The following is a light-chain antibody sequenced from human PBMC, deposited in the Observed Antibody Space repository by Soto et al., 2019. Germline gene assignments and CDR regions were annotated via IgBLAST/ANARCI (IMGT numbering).Light chain of an antibody. CDR2: GAS. V-gene: IGKV3-15*01. CDR1: PSISAN. CDR3: QHYNMRPRT. J-gene: IGKJ1*01. Sequence: MGLTRTPSALTGSAGCRCVVSCGASPSISANLAWYQQKPGQTPRLLIYGASTRASGVPAKFSGSGSGTEFTLSISRLQSEDFAVYHCQHYNMRPRTFGQGTKRDIK.